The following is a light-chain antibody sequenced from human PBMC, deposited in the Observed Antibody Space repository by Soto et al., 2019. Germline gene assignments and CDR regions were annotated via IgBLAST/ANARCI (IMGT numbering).Light chain of an antibody. Sequence: EIVLTQSPGTLSLSPGERATLSCRASQSVSSSYLAWYQQKPGQAPRLLIFDASSRATGISYRFSGSGSGTDFTLTISRLEPEDFAVYYCQQYGRSPWTFGQGTKVEVK. V-gene: IGKV3-20*01. CDR3: QQYGRSPWT. J-gene: IGKJ1*01. CDR2: DAS. CDR1: QSVSSSY.